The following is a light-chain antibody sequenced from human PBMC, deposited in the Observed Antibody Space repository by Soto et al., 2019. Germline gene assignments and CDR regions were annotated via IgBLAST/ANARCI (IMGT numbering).Light chain of an antibody. V-gene: IGKV2-28*01. Sequence: IVMAHSPLSLPVTPGEAASVSCRSSQSLLHSNGYNYLDWYLQKPGQSPQLLIYLGSNRASGVPDRFSGSGSGTDFTLKISRVEAEDVGVYYCMQPLQSWTFGQGTKVDIK. J-gene: IGKJ1*01. CDR1: QSLLHSNGYNY. CDR2: LGS. CDR3: MQPLQSWT.